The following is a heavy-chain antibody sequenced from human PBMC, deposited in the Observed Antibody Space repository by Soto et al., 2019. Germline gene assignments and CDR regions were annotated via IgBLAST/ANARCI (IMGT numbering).Heavy chain of an antibody. CDR1: GWSFSGYY. CDR2: VNYSGST. Sequence: SETLALTCAVYGWSFSGYYWSWIRQPPGKGLEWIGEVNYSGSTNYKPSLRSRVTISLDTSNNQFSLKLSSVTAADTAVYYCARDGDGRMTTNPYYYNGMDVWGPGTTVTVS. J-gene: IGHJ6*02. V-gene: IGHV4-34*01. D-gene: IGHD4-4*01. CDR3: ARDGDGRMTTNPYYYNGMDV.